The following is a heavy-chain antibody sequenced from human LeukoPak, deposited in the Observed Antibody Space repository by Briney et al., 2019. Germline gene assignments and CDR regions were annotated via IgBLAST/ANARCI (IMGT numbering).Heavy chain of an antibody. CDR1: GGSFSGYY. V-gene: IGHV4-34*01. D-gene: IGHD3-22*01. CDR2: INHSGST. J-gene: IGHJ4*02. CDR3: ARRATRDRYDSRPFDY. Sequence: TSETLSLTCAVYGGSFSGYYWSWIRQPPGKGLEWIGEINHSGSTNYNPSLKSRVTISVDTSKNQFSLKLSSVTAADTAVYYCARRATRDRYDSRPFDYWGQGTLVTVSS.